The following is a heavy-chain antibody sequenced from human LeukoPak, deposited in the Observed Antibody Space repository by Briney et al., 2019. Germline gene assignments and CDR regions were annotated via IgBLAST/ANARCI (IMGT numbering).Heavy chain of an antibody. CDR3: APDLRGAAWSLDY. J-gene: IGHJ4*02. CDR1: GFTFRNYG. V-gene: IGHV3-23*01. CDR2: VSESGSSA. Sequence: PGGSLRLSCAASGFTFRNYGMSWVRQAPGKGLVWVSVVSESGSSAYYADSVKGRFTISRDNSKNTLYLQMNSLRGEDTAVYYCAPDLRGAAWSLDYWGQGTLVTVSS. D-gene: IGHD3-3*01.